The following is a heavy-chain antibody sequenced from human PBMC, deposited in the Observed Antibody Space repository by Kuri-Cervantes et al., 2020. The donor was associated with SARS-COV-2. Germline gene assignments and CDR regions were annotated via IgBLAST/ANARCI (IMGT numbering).Heavy chain of an antibody. V-gene: IGHV1-69*10. CDR2: IIPILGIA. Sequence: SVKVSCKASGGTFSSYAISWVRQAPGQGLEWMGGIIPILGIANYAQKFQGRVTITADKSTSTAYMDLSSLRSEETAVYYCARVFGDTMVRGVHLYDAFDIWGQGTMVTVSS. CDR1: GGTFSSYA. D-gene: IGHD3-10*01. J-gene: IGHJ3*02. CDR3: ARVFGDTMVRGVHLYDAFDI.